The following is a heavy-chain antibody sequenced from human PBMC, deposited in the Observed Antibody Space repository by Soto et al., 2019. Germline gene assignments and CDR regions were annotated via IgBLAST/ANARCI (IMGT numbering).Heavy chain of an antibody. CDR3: ATGGRGYSSYFPRFYFEY. CDR2: ILPIFNTA. D-gene: IGHD5-18*01. V-gene: IGHV1-69*13. CDR1: GGTFSSNA. J-gene: IGHJ4*01. Sequence: SVKVSCKASGGTFSSNAISWVRQAPGQGPEWMGGILPIFNTANYAQNFQGRVTITADESTSTSYMELTSLKSEDTAIYYCATGGRGYSSYFPRFYFEYWDQGTLVTVSS.